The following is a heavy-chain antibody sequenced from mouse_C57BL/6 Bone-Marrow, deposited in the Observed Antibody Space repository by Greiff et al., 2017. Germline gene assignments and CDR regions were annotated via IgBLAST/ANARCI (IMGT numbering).Heavy chain of an antibody. V-gene: IGHV1-55*01. D-gene: IGHD5-1-1*01. CDR1: GYTFTSYW. CDR3: ARIPSYYAMDY. CDR2: IYPGSGST. J-gene: IGHJ4*01. Sequence: QVQLQQPGAELVKPGASVKMSCKASGYTFTSYWITWVKQRPGQGLEWIGDIYPGSGSTNYNEKFKSKATLTVDTSSSTAYMQLSILTSEDSAVYYCARIPSYYAMDYWGQGTSVTVSS.